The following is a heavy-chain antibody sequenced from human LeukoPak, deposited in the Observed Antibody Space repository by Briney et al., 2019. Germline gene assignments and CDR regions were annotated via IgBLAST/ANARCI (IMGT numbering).Heavy chain of an antibody. Sequence: ASVKVSCKASGYDFTSVGITWVRRAPGQGLEWMGWISPYNGNTRYAQKFQGRVAMTTDTSTTTAYMELRSLRSDDTAVYYCARDQRTYSSGWGSCGYYWGQGTLVTVSS. CDR2: ISPYNGNT. J-gene: IGHJ4*02. D-gene: IGHD6-19*01. CDR3: ARDQRTYSSGWGSCGYY. CDR1: GYDFTSVG. V-gene: IGHV1-18*01.